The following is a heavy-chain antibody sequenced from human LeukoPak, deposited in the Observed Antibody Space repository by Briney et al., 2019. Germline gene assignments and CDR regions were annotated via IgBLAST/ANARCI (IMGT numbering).Heavy chain of an antibody. D-gene: IGHD3-3*01. V-gene: IGHV3-21*01. CDR3: ARTFWSGYDLYYFDY. CDR1: GFTFSSYS. J-gene: IGHJ4*02. Sequence: GGSLRLSCAASGFTFSSYSMNWVRQAPGKGLEWVSSISSSSSYIYYADSVKGRFTISRDNAKNSLYLQMNSLRAEDTAVYYCARTFWSGYDLYYFDYWGQGTLVTVSS. CDR2: ISSSSSYI.